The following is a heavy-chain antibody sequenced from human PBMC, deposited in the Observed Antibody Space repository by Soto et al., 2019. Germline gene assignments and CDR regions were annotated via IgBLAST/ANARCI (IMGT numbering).Heavy chain of an antibody. D-gene: IGHD3-16*01. CDR2: IFYTGST. CDR3: ARGLVTLRGLVFPRTWFAP. V-gene: IGHV4-31*03. Sequence: SETLSLTCTVSGDSISTAGYYWTWIRQHPGKGPEWIGYIFYTGSTHYTPSLKSRVTISVDTSKNQFSLKLMSVTAADTAVYYCARGLVTLRGLVFPRTWFAPWAQGPRATVSS. CDR1: GDSISTAGYY. J-gene: IGHJ5*02.